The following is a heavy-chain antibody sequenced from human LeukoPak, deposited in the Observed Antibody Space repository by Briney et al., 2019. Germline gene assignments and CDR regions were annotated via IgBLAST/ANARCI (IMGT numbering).Heavy chain of an antibody. Sequence: ASVKVSCKASGGTFSSYAISWVRQAPGQGLEWMGGIIPIFGTANYAQKFQGRVTITADESTSTAYMELSSLRSEDTAVYYCARDRGYNWNYDASDIWGQGTMVTVSS. D-gene: IGHD1-20*01. V-gene: IGHV1-69*13. CDR3: ARDRGYNWNYDASDI. J-gene: IGHJ3*02. CDR1: GGTFSSYA. CDR2: IIPIFGTA.